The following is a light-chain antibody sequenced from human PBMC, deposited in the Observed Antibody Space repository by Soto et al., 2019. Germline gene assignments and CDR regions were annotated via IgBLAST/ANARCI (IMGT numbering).Light chain of an antibody. J-gene: IGLJ3*02. CDR2: LNSDGSH. V-gene: IGLV4-69*01. CDR3: QTWSTDTRV. Sequence: QPVLTQPPSASASLGASVKLTCTLSSGHNSYAIAWHQQQPEKGPRYLMKLNSDGSHSKGDGIPDRFSGSSSGAERYLTISSPQSEDEADYYCQTWSTDTRVFGGGIKLTAL. CDR1: SGHNSYA.